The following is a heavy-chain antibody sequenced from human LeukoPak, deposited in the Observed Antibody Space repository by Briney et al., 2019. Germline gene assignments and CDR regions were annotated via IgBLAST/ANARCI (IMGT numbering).Heavy chain of an antibody. Sequence: PGGSLRLSCAASGFTFSSYWMSWVRQALGKGLEWVANIKKDGSEKYYVDSVKGRFTISRDNAKNSLYLQMNSLRAEDTAVYYCARDHGGVFWFDPWGQGTLVTVSS. V-gene: IGHV3-7*01. CDR3: ARDHGGVFWFDP. D-gene: IGHD4-23*01. CDR2: IKKDGSEK. J-gene: IGHJ5*02. CDR1: GFTFSSYW.